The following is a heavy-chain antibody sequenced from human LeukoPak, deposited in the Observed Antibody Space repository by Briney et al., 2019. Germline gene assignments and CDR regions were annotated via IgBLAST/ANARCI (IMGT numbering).Heavy chain of an antibody. V-gene: IGHV3-15*01. Sequence: PGGSLRLSCAASGFTFSNAWMSWVRQAPGKGLEWVGRIKSKTDGGTTDYAAPVKGRFTISRDDSKNTLYLQMNSLKTEDTAVYYCTTDPLVRGAEDDYWGQGTLVTVSS. D-gene: IGHD3-10*01. CDR2: IKSKTDGGTT. CDR3: TTDPLVRGAEDDY. CDR1: GFTFSNAW. J-gene: IGHJ4*02.